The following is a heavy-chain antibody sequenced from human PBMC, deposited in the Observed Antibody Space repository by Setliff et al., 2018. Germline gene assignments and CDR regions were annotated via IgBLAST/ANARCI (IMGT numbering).Heavy chain of an antibody. D-gene: IGHD3-22*01. CDR1: GGSISSSSYY. Sequence: SETLSLTCTVSGGSISSSSYYWGWIRQPPGKGLEWIGSIYYSGSTYYNPSLKSRLAISVDTSKNQFSLKLNSVTAADTAVYYCARQTSGAGTAGYYQASYYYYYGMDVWGQGTTVTVSS. CDR3: ARQTSGAGTAGYYQASYYYYYGMDV. CDR2: IYYSGST. J-gene: IGHJ6*02. V-gene: IGHV4-39*01.